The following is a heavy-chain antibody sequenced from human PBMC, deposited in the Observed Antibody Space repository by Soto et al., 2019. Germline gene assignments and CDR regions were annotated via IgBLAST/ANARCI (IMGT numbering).Heavy chain of an antibody. J-gene: IGHJ4*02. CDR3: AKDSGPSSYSYGSFDY. V-gene: IGHV3-9*01. CDR1: GFTFDDYA. D-gene: IGHD5-18*01. CDR2: ISWNSGSA. Sequence: EVQLVESGGGLVQPGRSLRLSCAASGFTFDDYAMHWVRQAPGKGLEWVSGISWNSGSADYADSVKGRFTISRDNAKHSLYLQMNSLRAEDTALYYCAKDSGPSSYSYGSFDYWGQGTLVTVSS.